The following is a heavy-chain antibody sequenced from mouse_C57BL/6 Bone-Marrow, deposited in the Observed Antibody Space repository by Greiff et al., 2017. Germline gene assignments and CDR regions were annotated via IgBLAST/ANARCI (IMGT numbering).Heavy chain of an antibody. CDR3: ARYYYGSSDY. CDR2: ISSGSSTI. V-gene: IGHV5-17*01. Sequence: EVKLMESGGGLVKPGGSLKLSCAASGFTFSDYGMHWVRQAPEKGLEWVAYISSGSSTIYYADTVKGRFTISRDNAKNTLFLQMTSLRSEDTAMYYCARYYYGSSDYWGQGTTLTVSS. CDR1: GFTFSDYG. J-gene: IGHJ2*01. D-gene: IGHD1-1*01.